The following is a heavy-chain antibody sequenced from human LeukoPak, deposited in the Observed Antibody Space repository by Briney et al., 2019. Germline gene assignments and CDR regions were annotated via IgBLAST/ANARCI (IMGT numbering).Heavy chain of an antibody. CDR3: ASSTGYYYGSGSTYIDY. V-gene: IGHV1-69*04. J-gene: IGHJ4*02. CDR2: IIPILGIA. Sequence: SVKVSCKASGGTFSSYAISWVRQAPGQGLEWMGRIIPILGIANHAQKFQGRVTITADKSTSTAYMELSSLRSEDTAVYYCASSTGYYYGSGSTYIDYWGQGTLVTVSS. CDR1: GGTFSSYA. D-gene: IGHD3-10*01.